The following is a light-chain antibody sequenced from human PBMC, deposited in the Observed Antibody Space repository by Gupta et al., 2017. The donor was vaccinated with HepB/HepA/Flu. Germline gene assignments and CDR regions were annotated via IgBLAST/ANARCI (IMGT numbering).Light chain of an antibody. CDR1: SSNIGSNY. CDR3: AAWDGSLSTVL. V-gene: IGLV1-47*01. J-gene: IGLJ2*01. Sequence: QSVLNQPPSASGTPGQRVTISCSGSSSNIGSNYVSWYQQLPGTAPKLLIYRNDQRPSGVPDRFSGSKSCTSASLAISGLRSKDEADYYCAAWDGSLSTVLFGGGTKLTVL. CDR2: RND.